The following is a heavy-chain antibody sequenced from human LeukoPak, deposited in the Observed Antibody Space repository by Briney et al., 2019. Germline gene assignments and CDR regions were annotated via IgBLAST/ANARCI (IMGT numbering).Heavy chain of an antibody. J-gene: IGHJ4*02. V-gene: IGHV3-30*18. CDR3: AKDGQWL. CDR2: ISYDGSNK. CDR1: GFTFSSYG. Sequence: PGGSLRLSCAASGFTFSSYGMHWVRQAPGKGLEWVAVISYDGSNKYYADSVKGRFTISRDNSKNTLYLQMNSLRAEDTAVYYCAKDGQWLWGQGTLVTVSS. D-gene: IGHD6-19*01.